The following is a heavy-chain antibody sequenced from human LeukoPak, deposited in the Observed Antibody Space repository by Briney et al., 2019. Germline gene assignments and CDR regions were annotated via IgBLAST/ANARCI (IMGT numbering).Heavy chain of an antibody. J-gene: IGHJ5*02. CDR1: GYSISSGYY. D-gene: IGHD3-22*01. CDR2: IYNSGST. Sequence: SETLSLTCTVSGYSISSGYYWGWLRPPPGKGLEWIGSIYNSGSTYYNPSLKSRVTISVDTSKNQFSLKLSSVTAAYTAVYYCARSPNYYYDSSGYYSVRWFDPWGQGTLVTVSS. CDR3: ARSPNYYYDSSGYYSVRWFDP. V-gene: IGHV4-38-2*02.